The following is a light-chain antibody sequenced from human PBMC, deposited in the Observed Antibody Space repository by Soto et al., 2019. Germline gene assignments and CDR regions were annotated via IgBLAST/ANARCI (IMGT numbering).Light chain of an antibody. V-gene: IGLV2-14*01. Sequence: LTQPASVSGSPGQSITISCTGTSSDVGNYNYVSWYQQHPAKAPKLMIFEVSNRPSGISSRFSGSKSGNTASLTISGLQAEDEADYYCSSYTSSSNYVFGTGTKVTVL. J-gene: IGLJ1*01. CDR3: SSYTSSSNYV. CDR1: SSDVGNYNY. CDR2: EVS.